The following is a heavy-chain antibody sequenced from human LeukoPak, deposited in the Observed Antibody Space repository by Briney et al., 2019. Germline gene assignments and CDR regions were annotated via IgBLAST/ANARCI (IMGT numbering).Heavy chain of an antibody. V-gene: IGHV4-34*01. Sequence: SETLSLTCAVYGGSFSGYYWSWIRQPPGKGLEWNGEINHSGSTNYNPSLKSRVTISVDTSKNQFSLKLSSVTAADTAVYYCARRVAAPNDAFDIWGQGTMVTVSS. J-gene: IGHJ3*02. CDR3: ARRVAAPNDAFDI. CDR2: INHSGST. CDR1: GGSFSGYY. D-gene: IGHD2-15*01.